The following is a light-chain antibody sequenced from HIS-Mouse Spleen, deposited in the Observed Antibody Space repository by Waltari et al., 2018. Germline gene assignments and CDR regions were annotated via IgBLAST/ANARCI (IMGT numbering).Light chain of an antibody. CDR2: EDS. CDR1: ALPKKY. Sequence: SYELKQPPSVSVSPGKTARITCSGDALPKKYAYWYLQKSGQAPVLVIYEDSKRPSGIPEGLSASSSGTMGTLTISGAQVEDDADYYCYSTDSSGNHRVYGGGTKLTVL. CDR3: YSTDSSGNHRV. V-gene: IGLV3-10*01. J-gene: IGLJ2*01.